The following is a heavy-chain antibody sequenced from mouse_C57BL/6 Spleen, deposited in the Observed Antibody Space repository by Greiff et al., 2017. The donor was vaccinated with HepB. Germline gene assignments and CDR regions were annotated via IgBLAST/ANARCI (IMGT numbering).Heavy chain of an antibody. Sequence: EVKLMESGGGLVQPKGSLKLSCAASGFSFNTYAMNWVRQAPGKGLEWVARIRSKSNNYATYYADSVKDRFTISRDDSESMLYLQMNNLKTEDTAMYYCVRPLNYGGAMDYWGQGTSVTGSS. CDR3: VRPLNYGGAMDY. V-gene: IGHV10-1*01. J-gene: IGHJ4*01. CDR1: GFSFNTYA. D-gene: IGHD1-1*01. CDR2: IRSKSNNYAT.